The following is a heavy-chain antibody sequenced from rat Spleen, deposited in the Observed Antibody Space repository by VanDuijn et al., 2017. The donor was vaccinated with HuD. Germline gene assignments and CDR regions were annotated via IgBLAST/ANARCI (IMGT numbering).Heavy chain of an antibody. J-gene: IGHJ4*01. CDR1: GFTFSDYY. V-gene: IGHV5S13*01. CDR3: TRGYVMDA. Sequence: EVQLVESDGGLVQPGRSLKLSCAASGFTFSDYYMAWVRQAPGKGLEWVATITNTGGNTYYRDSVKGRFTISRDNAKNTQYLQMDSLRSEDTATYYCTRGYVMDAWGQGASVTVSS. CDR2: ITNTGGNT.